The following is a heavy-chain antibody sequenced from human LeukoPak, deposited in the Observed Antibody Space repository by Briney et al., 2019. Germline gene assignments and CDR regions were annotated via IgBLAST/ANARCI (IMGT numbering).Heavy chain of an antibody. CDR1: GFTFSSFG. D-gene: IGHD6-6*01. V-gene: IGHV3-23*01. Sequence: PGGSLRLSCAASGFTFSSFGIHWVRQAPGKGLEWVSAISGSGGSTYYADSVKGRFTISRDNSKNTLYLQMNSLRAEDTAVYYCAKDKEASQYSSSSSAFDYWGQGTLVTVSS. CDR2: ISGSGGST. CDR3: AKDKEASQYSSSSSAFDY. J-gene: IGHJ4*02.